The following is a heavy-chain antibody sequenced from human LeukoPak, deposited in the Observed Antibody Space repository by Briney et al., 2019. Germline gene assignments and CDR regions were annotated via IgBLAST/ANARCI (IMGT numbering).Heavy chain of an antibody. Sequence: SETLSLTCTVSGYSISSGYYWGWIRQPPGKGLEWIGYIYYSGSTNYNPSLKSRVTISVDTSKNQFSLKLSSVTAADTAVYYCASLREGYWGQGTLVTVSS. V-gene: IGHV4-61*01. CDR2: IYYSGST. CDR1: GYSISSGYY. D-gene: IGHD3-10*01. J-gene: IGHJ4*02. CDR3: ASLREGY.